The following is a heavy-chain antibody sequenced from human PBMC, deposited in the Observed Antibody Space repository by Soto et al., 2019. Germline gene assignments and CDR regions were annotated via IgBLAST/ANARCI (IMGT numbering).Heavy chain of an antibody. CDR1: GGTFSSYV. J-gene: IGHJ6*02. V-gene: IGHV1-69*13. Sequence: GASVKVSCKASGGTFSSYVISWVRQAPGQGLEWMGGIIPIFGTANYAQKFQGRVTITADESTSTAYMELSSLRSEDTAVYYCARSAPAGQLVCWGLYYYGMDVWGQGTTVTVSS. D-gene: IGHD6-6*01. CDR3: ARSAPAGQLVCWGLYYYGMDV. CDR2: IIPIFGTA.